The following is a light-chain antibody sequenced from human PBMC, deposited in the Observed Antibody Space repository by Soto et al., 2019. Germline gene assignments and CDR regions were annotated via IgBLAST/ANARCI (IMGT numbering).Light chain of an antibody. CDR3: SSYTSSSTLEV. CDR2: EVS. Sequence: QSALTQPASVSGSPGQSITISCTGTNSDVGGYNYVSWYQQYPGKAPKLMIYEVSNRPSGVSNRFSGSKSGNTASLTISGLQAEDEADYYCSSYTSSSTLEVFGGGTKLTV. V-gene: IGLV2-14*01. J-gene: IGLJ2*01. CDR1: NSDVGGYNY.